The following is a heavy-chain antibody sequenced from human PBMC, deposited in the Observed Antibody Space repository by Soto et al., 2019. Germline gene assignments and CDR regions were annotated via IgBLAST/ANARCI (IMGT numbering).Heavy chain of an antibody. CDR1: GYTFTNYW. CDR2: IYPGDSDT. Sequence: XESLKISCQGSGYTFTNYWIGWVRQMPGKGLEWMGIIYPGDSDTKYNPSFQGQVTISADKSITTTYLRWTSLKASDTAIYYCEASILYYGMDVWGQWTTVTVFS. V-gene: IGHV5-51*01. CDR3: EASILYYGMDV. J-gene: IGHJ6*02.